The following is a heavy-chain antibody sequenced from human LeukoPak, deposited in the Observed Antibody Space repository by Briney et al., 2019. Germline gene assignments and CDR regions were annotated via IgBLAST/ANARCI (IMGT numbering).Heavy chain of an antibody. CDR2: ISISRRTA. V-gene: IGHV3-48*01. CDR1: GFTFNSYS. CDR3: AYWAGTADGFNGPFDY. Sequence: GGSLRLSCAASGFTFNSYSMNWVRQAPGKGLEWVSYISISRRTAYYADSVKGRFTISRDNAKNSLYLQMNNLRAEDTAVYYCAYWAGTADGFNGPFDYWGQGARVTVSS. J-gene: IGHJ4*02. D-gene: IGHD6-13*01.